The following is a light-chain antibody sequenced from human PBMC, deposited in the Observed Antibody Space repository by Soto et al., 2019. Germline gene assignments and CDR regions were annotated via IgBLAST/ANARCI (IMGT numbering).Light chain of an antibody. V-gene: IGLV1-40*01. CDR1: SSNIGTGYD. CDR2: GNT. J-gene: IGLJ3*02. Sequence: QSVLTQPPSVSGAPGQRVTISCTGSSSNIGTGYDVHWYRQLPETAPKLLIYGNTNRPSGVPDRFSGSKSGTSASLAITGLQAEDEAEYYCQSYDSSLSGWVFGGGTQLTVL. CDR3: QSYDSSLSGWV.